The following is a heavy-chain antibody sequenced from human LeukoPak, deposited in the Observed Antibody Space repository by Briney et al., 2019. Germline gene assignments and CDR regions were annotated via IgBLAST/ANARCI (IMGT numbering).Heavy chain of an antibody. CDR2: IKQDGNEK. D-gene: IGHD1-26*01. V-gene: IGHV3-7*01. Sequence: GGSLRLSCVASGFTFSSYSMSWVRQAPGKGLEWVANIKQDGNEKFYVDSVKGRFTISRDNAKNSLFLQMNSLRAADTAVYYCARNRSLRENGRYSYAFDIWGQGTMVTVSS. CDR3: ARNRSLRENGRYSYAFDI. J-gene: IGHJ3*02. CDR1: GFTFSSYS.